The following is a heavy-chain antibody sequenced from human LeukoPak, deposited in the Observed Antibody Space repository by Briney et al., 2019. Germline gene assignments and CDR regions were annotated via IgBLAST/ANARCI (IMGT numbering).Heavy chain of an antibody. CDR1: GFTFSSYS. V-gene: IGHV3-21*01. D-gene: IGHD1-26*01. J-gene: IGHJ4*02. CDR2: ISSSSSYI. CDR3: ARASSGSYSGADFDY. Sequence: GGSLRLSCAASGFTFSSYSMNWVRQAPGKGLEWVSSISSSSSYIYYADSVKGRFTISRDNAKNSLYLQMNSLRAEDTAVYHCARASSGSYSGADFDYWGQGTPVTVSS.